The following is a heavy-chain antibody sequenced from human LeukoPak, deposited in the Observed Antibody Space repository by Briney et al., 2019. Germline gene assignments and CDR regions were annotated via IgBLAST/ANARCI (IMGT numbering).Heavy chain of an antibody. CDR1: GFIFGDYA. V-gene: IGHV3-49*04. CDR2: IRSKAYGGTT. CDR3: TRDYEVALDY. J-gene: IGHJ4*02. Sequence: GGSLRLSCTASGFIFGDYAMSWVRQAPGKGLEWVGFIRSKAYGGTTEYAASVKGRFTISRDDSKSIAYLQMNSLKTEDTAVYYCTRDYEVALDYWGQGTLVTVSS. D-gene: IGHD5-12*01.